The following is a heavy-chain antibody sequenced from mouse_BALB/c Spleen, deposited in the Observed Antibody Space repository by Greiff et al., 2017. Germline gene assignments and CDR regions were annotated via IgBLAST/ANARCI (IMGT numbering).Heavy chain of an antibody. D-gene: IGHD2-4*01. J-gene: IGHJ4*01. CDR1: GFTFSSFG. V-gene: IGHV5-17*02. Sequence: EVKLVESGGGLVQPGGSRKLSCAASGFTFSSFGMHWVRQAPEKGLEWVAYISSGSSTIYYADTVKGRFTISRDNPKNTLFLQMTSLRSEDTAMYYCASITTGGAMDYWGQGTSVTVSS. CDR2: ISSGSSTI. CDR3: ASITTGGAMDY.